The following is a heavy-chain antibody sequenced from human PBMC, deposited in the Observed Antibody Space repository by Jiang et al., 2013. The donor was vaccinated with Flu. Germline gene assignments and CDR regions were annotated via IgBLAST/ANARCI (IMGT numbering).Heavy chain of an antibody. J-gene: IGHJ3*02. D-gene: IGHD6-13*01. CDR1: GGSISITNYY. Sequence: GPGLVKPSETLSLSCTVSGGSISITNYYWGWIRQPPGKGLEWIGSVYYSGLTYYNSSLESRVTISLDTSKNQFSLRLSSVTAADTAIYYCARRSDRTVGMVAFDIWGQGQWSPSLQ. CDR3: ARRSDRTVGMVAFDI. CDR2: VYYSGLT. V-gene: IGHV4-39*07.